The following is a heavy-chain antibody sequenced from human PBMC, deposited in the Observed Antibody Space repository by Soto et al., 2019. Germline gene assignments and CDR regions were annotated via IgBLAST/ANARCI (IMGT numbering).Heavy chain of an antibody. J-gene: IGHJ4*02. Sequence: QVQLQESGPGLVKPSQTLSLTCTVSGTTISSGDHYWSWIRQPPGKGLEWIGYMYYTGETYYNTSLQSRVTISVDTSKNQFSLKMTSVTAADTAMYFCARVYGRGDYFDFWGRGTLVSVSS. V-gene: IGHV4-30-4*01. CDR3: ARVYGRGDYFDF. CDR1: GTTISSGDHY. D-gene: IGHD1-26*01. CDR2: MYYTGET.